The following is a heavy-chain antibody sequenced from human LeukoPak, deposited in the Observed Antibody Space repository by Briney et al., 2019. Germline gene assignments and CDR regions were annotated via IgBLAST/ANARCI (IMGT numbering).Heavy chain of an antibody. CDR1: GFTFTNYA. Sequence: PGGSLRLSCAASGFTFTNYALHWVRQTPVKGLEWITLISSDGNNNVYADSVEGRFTISRDNSRNTLYLQMNSLRAEDTAVYYCVKGLVQTTMSYSVDYWGQGALVTVSS. CDR3: VKGLVQTTMSYSVDY. D-gene: IGHD1-1*01. CDR2: ISSDGNNN. J-gene: IGHJ4*02. V-gene: IGHV3-30*18.